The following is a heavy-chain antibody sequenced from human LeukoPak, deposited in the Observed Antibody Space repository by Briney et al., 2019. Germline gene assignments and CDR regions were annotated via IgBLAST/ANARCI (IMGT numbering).Heavy chain of an antibody. D-gene: IGHD6-19*01. CDR1: GYTFTGYY. V-gene: IGHV1-2*02. CDR3: ARSGGWYALNLTPNWFDP. J-gene: IGHJ5*02. CDR2: INPNSGGT. Sequence: GASVKVSCKASGYTFTGYYMHWVRQAPGQGLEWMGWINPNSGGTNYAQKLQGRVTMTTDTSTSTAYMELRSPRSDDTAVYYCARSGGWYALNLTPNWFDPWGQGTLVTVSS.